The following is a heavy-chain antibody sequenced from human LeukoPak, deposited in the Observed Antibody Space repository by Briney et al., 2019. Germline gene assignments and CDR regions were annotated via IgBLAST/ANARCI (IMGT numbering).Heavy chain of an antibody. CDR3: ARERTIVVVPAAIRPGNNWFDP. V-gene: IGHV4-61*02. CDR1: GGSISSSTYY. Sequence: KPSETLSLTCTVSGGSISSSTYYWTWIRQPAGKGLEWIGRIYTSGSTNYNPSLKSRVTMSVDTSKNQFSLKLSSVTAADTAVYYCARERTIVVVPAAIRPGNNWFDPWGQGTLVTVSS. CDR2: IYTSGST. D-gene: IGHD2-2*01. J-gene: IGHJ5*02.